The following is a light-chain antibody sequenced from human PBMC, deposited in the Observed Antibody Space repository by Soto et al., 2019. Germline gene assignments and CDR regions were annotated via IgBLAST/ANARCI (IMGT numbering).Light chain of an antibody. CDR1: SGHSTYI. CDR3: ETWDSNSVV. Sequence: QLVLTQSSSASAYLGSSVKLTCTLSSGHSTYIIAWHQQQPGKAPRYLMKLEGSGSYNKGSGVPDRFSGSSSGADRYLTISNLQFEDEADYYCETWDSNSVVFGGGTKLTVL. V-gene: IGLV4-60*02. CDR2: LEGSGSY. J-gene: IGLJ2*01.